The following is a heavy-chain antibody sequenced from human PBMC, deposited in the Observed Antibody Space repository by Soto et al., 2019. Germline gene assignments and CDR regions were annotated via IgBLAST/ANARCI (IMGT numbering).Heavy chain of an antibody. Sequence: QVQLVQSGAEVKKPGASVKVSCKASGYTFTSYAMHWVRQAPGQRLEWMGWIIAGNGNTKYSQKFQGRVTITRDTSASTAYMELSSLRSEDTAVYYCARGYSSRVDYWGQGTLVTVSS. V-gene: IGHV1-3*01. D-gene: IGHD6-19*01. CDR2: IIAGNGNT. J-gene: IGHJ4*02. CDR3: ARGYSSRVDY. CDR1: GYTFTSYA.